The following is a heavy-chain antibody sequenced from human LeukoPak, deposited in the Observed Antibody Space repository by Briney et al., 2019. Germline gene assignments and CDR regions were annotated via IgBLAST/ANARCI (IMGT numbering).Heavy chain of an antibody. CDR1: GYTLTELS. V-gene: IGHV1-24*01. J-gene: IGHJ4*02. Sequence: ASVKVSCKVSGYTLTELSMHWVRQAPGKGLEWMGGFDPEDGETIYAQKFQGRVTMTEDTSTDTAYMELSSLSSEDTAVYYCATVFYGDYYFDYWGQGTLVTVSS. CDR2: FDPEDGET. CDR3: ATVFYGDYYFDY. D-gene: IGHD4-17*01.